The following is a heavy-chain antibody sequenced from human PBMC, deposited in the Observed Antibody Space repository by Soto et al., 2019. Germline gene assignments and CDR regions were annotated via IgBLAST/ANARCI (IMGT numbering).Heavy chain of an antibody. J-gene: IGHJ6*02. V-gene: IGHV4-34*01. CDR1: GGSFSGYY. D-gene: IGHD2-8*01. Sequence: SETLSLTCAVYGGSFSGYYWSWSRQPPGEGLEWSGEINHSGSTNYNPSLKSRVTISVDTSKNQFSLKLSSVTEADTAVYYCARGRVVLMVYAYYYYYYGMDVWGQGTTVTVSS. CDR3: ARGRVVLMVYAYYYYYYGMDV. CDR2: INHSGST.